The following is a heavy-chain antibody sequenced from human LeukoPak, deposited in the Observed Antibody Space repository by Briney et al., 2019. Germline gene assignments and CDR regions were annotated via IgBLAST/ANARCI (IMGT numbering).Heavy chain of an antibody. D-gene: IGHD3-10*01. J-gene: IGHJ4*02. CDR3: ARDLSTTMVRGGPLDY. CDR2: ISSSSSTI. Sequence: GGSPGLSCAASGFTFSSYSMNWVRQAPGKGLEWVSYISSSSSTIYYADSVKGRFTISRDNAKNSLYLQMNSLRAEDTAVYYCARDLSTTMVRGGPLDYWGQGTLVTVSS. CDR1: GFTFSSYS. V-gene: IGHV3-48*04.